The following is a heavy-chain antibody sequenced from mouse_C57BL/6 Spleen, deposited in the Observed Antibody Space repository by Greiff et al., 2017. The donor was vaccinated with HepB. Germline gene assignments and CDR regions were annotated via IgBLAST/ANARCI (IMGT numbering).Heavy chain of an antibody. Sequence: VQLQQPGAELVKPGASVQMSCKASGYTFTSYWITWVKPRPGQGLEWLGDIYPGSGSTNYNEKFKSKATLTVDTSSSTAYMQLSSLTSEDSAVYYCSIYYDYDGGYFDVWGTGTTVTVSS. CDR1: GYTFTSYW. CDR3: SIYYDYDGGYFDV. D-gene: IGHD2-4*01. V-gene: IGHV1-55*01. J-gene: IGHJ1*03. CDR2: IYPGSGST.